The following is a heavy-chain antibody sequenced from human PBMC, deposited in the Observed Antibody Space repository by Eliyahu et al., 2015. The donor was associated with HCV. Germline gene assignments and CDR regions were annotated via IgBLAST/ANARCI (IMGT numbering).Heavy chain of an antibody. CDR3: ARASPTRDNGDYVDY. J-gene: IGHJ4*02. D-gene: IGHD4-17*01. CDR1: GYTFDSYG. Sequence: QVQLVQSGGELKEPGASVKVSCKPSGYTFDSYGISWVRQAPGQGLEWMGWVSAYNGNIKYAQKFQDRVTVTADTYTDTAYMELRSLRSDDTAVYYCARASPTRDNGDYVDYWGQGTLVTVS. CDR2: VSAYNGNI. V-gene: IGHV1-18*04.